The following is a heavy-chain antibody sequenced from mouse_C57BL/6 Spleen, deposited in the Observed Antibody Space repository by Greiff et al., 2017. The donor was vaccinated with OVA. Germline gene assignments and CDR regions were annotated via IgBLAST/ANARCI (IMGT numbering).Heavy chain of an antibody. J-gene: IGHJ3*01. V-gene: IGHV1-55*01. D-gene: IGHD2-4*01. CDR1: GYTFTSYW. CDR2: IYPGSGST. CDR3: ARSPFYDYDRAWFAY. Sequence: VQLQQPGAELVKPGASVKMSCKASGYTFTSYWITWVKQRPGQGLEWIGDIYPGSGSTNYNEKFKSKATLTVDTSSSTAYMQLSSLTSEDSAVYYCARSPFYDYDRAWFAYWGQGTLVTVSA.